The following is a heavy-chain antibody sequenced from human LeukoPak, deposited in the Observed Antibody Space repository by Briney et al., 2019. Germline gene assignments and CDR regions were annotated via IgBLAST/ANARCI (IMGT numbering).Heavy chain of an antibody. V-gene: IGHV4-31*03. Sequence: SRTLSLTCSVSGDTLSSGGFYWLWIRPHPEKGLEWLGYIYSTGTTYYNPSLTSRLAMSLDTSNNQFSLKVTSVTAADTAVYFCARDRPDSTSPTTVGRFDPWGQGTLVTVSS. CDR3: ARDRPDSTSPTTVGRFDP. CDR1: GDTLSSGGFY. D-gene: IGHD2-2*01. J-gene: IGHJ5*02. CDR2: IYSTGTT.